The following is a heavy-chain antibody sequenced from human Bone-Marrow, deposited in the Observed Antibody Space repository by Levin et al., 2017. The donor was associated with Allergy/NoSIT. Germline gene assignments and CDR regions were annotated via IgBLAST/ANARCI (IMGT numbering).Heavy chain of an antibody. CDR1: GYTFTGYY. Sequence: GESLKISCKASGYTFTGYYMHWVRQAPGQGLEWMGWINPDRGGTNYAQKFQGRVTMTRDTSISTAYMELSRLRSDDTAVYYCASSAVRGYGGVGYWGQGTLVTVSS. V-gene: IGHV1-2*02. J-gene: IGHJ4*02. CDR2: INPDRGGT. CDR3: ASSAVRGYGGVGY. D-gene: IGHD5-12*01.